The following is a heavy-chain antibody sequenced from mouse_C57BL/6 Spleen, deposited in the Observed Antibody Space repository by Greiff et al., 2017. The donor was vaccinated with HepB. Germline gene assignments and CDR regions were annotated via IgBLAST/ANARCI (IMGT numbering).Heavy chain of an antibody. CDR3: AREGSKVAMDY. CDR2: ISDGGSYT. CDR1: GFTFSSYA. V-gene: IGHV5-4*01. J-gene: IGHJ4*01. Sequence: EVQLVESGGGLVKPGGSLKLSCAASGFTFSSYAMSWVRQTPEKRLEWVATISDGGSYTYYPDNVKGRFTISRDNAKNNLYLQMSQLKAEDTAMYYCAREGSKVAMDYWGQGTSVTVSS. D-gene: IGHD2-5*01.